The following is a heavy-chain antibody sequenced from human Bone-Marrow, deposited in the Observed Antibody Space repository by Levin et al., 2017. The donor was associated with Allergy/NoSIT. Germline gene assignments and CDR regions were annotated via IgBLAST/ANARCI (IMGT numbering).Heavy chain of an antibody. D-gene: IGHD3-3*01. CDR2: IYSSGST. Sequence: SETLSLTCNVSGGSVSNYYLSWIRQPPGRGLEWLGYIYSSGSTNYNPSLKSRVTISADSSKRQVSLKVNSVTAADTAVYYWARHDDFWGGHYGMDVWRQGTAVVVSS. V-gene: IGHV4-59*08. J-gene: IGHJ6*02. CDR1: GGSVSNYY. CDR3: ARHDDFWGGHYGMDV.